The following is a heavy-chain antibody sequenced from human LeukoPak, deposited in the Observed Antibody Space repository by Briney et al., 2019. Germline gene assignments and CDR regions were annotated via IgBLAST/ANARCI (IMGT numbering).Heavy chain of an antibody. CDR3: AHRRGYYNSSGYSAFDI. CDR2: IYWDDDK. J-gene: IGHJ3*02. D-gene: IGHD3-22*01. V-gene: IGHV2-5*02. CDR1: GFSLSTSGVG. Sequence: GLTLVKPTHTLTLTCTFSGFSLSTSGVGVGWIRQPPEKGKECLALIYWDDDKRYSPSLNSRLTVTRATSKDQVVLTMTNMDPVDTATYYCAHRRGYYNSSGYSAFDIWGQGTMVTVSS.